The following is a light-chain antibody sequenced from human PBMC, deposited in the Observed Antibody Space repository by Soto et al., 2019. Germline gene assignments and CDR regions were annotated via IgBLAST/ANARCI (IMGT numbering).Light chain of an antibody. V-gene: IGKV3-15*01. CDR1: QSVSSN. CDR2: GAS. Sequence: EIVMTQSPATLSVSPGERATLSCRASQSVSSNLAWYQQKPGQAPRLLIYGASTRATGLPASFSGSGSGTEFTLTISSLQSEDFAVYYCQQYNKWPLTFGQGTKVDIK. J-gene: IGKJ1*01. CDR3: QQYNKWPLT.